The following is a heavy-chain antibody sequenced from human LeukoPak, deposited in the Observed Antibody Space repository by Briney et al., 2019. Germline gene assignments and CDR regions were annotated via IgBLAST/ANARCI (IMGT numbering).Heavy chain of an antibody. Sequence: GGSLRLSCAAYGFTVSSYAMSWVRQAPGRGLEWVSAISGSGGSTYYADSVKGRFTISRDNSKNTLYLQLNSLRAEDTAVYYCAKDPPGVAAAGIPYWGQGTLVTVSS. V-gene: IGHV3-23*01. CDR1: GFTVSSYA. D-gene: IGHD6-13*01. J-gene: IGHJ4*02. CDR3: AKDPPGVAAAGIPY. CDR2: ISGSGGST.